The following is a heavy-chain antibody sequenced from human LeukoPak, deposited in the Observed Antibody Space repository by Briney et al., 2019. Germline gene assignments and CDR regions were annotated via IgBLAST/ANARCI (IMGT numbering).Heavy chain of an antibody. D-gene: IGHD6-13*01. J-gene: IGHJ4*02. CDR1: GDSLSSNSAA. CDR3: ARARGYLEN. V-gene: IGHV6-1*01. Sequence: SQTLSLTCALSGDSLSSNSAAWNWLRQSPSRGLEWLGRTYYRSKWYNDYAVSVKSRITIKPDTSKNQFTLQLNSVTPEDTAVYYCARARGYLENWGQGTLVTVSS. CDR2: TYYRSKWYN.